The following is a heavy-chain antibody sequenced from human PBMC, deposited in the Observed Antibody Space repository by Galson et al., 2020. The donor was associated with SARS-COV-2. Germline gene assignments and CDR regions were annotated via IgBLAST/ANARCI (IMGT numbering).Heavy chain of an antibody. V-gene: IGHV4-34*01. CDR2: INHSGST. CDR1: GGSFSGYY. D-gene: IGHD4-17*01. J-gene: IGHJ2*01. Sequence: SETLSLTCAVYGGSFSGYYWSWIRQPPGKGLEWIGEINHSGSTNYNPSLKSRVTISVDTSKNQFSLKLSSVTAADTAVYYCARGLGTTVVTQRWYFDLWGRGTLVTVSS. CDR3: ARGLGTTVVTQRWYFDL.